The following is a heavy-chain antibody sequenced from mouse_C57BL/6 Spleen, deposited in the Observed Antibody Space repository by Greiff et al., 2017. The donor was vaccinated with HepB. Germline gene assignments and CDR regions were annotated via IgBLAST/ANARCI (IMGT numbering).Heavy chain of an antibody. CDR2: INPSNGGT. J-gene: IGHJ4*01. Sequence: QVQLQQPGTELVKPGASVKLSCKASGYTFTSYWMHWVKQRPGQGLEWIGNINPSNGGTNYNEKFKSKATLTVDKSSSTAYMQLSSLTSEDSAVYYCARSEYYGSSYSYAMDYWGQGTSVTVSS. V-gene: IGHV1-53*01. CDR3: ARSEYYGSSYSYAMDY. CDR1: GYTFTSYW. D-gene: IGHD1-1*01.